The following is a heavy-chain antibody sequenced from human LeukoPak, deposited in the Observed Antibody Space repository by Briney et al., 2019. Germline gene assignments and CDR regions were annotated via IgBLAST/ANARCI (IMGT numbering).Heavy chain of an antibody. Sequence: SQTLSLTFAISGDSVSINSVTWNWIRQSPSRGLEWLSSTYYRSTWYNDYAVSVRGRITVNPDTSKNQFSLHLNSVTPEDTAVYYCARRLTQYDCFDPWGQGILVTVSS. J-gene: IGHJ5*02. D-gene: IGHD2-2*01. V-gene: IGHV6-1*01. CDR1: GDSVSINSVT. CDR2: TYYRSTWYN. CDR3: ARRLTQYDCFDP.